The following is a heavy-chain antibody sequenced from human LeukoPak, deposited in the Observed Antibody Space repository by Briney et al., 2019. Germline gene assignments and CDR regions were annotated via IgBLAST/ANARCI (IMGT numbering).Heavy chain of an antibody. J-gene: IGHJ5*02. CDR1: GYSFTSYW. V-gene: IGHV5-51*01. CDR2: IYPGDSDT. CDR3: ARRPTYDSSGYYPNWFDP. Sequence: GESLKISFKGSGYSFTSYWIGWVRQMPGKGLEWMGIIYPGDSDTRYSPSFQGQVTISADKSISIAYLQWSSLKASDTAMYYCARRPTYDSSGYYPNWFDPWGQGTLVTVSS. D-gene: IGHD3-22*01.